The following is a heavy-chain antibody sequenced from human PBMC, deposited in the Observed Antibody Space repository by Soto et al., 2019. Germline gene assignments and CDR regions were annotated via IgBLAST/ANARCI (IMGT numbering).Heavy chain of an antibody. Sequence: PSETLSLTCAVSGYSITNGYYCGWIRQPPGKGLGWSGNNYHRGNTYYHPTLKGRVTLSIDTSKNQFSLKLRSVTATDTAMYYCERAKLVGRGSFHDWGQGALVTVSS. D-gene: IGHD3-3*02. CDR1: GYSITNGYY. V-gene: IGHV4-38-2*01. J-gene: IGHJ4*02. CDR3: ERAKLVGRGSFHD. CDR2: NYHRGNT.